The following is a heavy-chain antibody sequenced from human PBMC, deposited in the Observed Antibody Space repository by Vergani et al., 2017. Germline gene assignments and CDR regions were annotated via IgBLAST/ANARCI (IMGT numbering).Heavy chain of an antibody. Sequence: EVQLVESGGGLVQPGRSLRLSCAASGFTFDDYAMHWVRHAPGKGLEWVSGIRWNSGSIGYADSVKGRFTISRENAKNSLYLQMNSLRAEYTALYYCAKETGWYSSGMDYWGQGTLVTVSS. D-gene: IGHD6-19*01. V-gene: IGHV3-9*01. CDR3: AKETGWYSSGMDY. CDR1: GFTFDDYA. J-gene: IGHJ4*02. CDR2: IRWNSGSI.